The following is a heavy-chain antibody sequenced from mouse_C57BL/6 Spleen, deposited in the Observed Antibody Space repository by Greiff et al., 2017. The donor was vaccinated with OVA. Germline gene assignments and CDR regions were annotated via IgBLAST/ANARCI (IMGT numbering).Heavy chain of an antibody. CDR1: GYTFTSYG. V-gene: IGHV1-72*01. J-gene: IGHJ2*01. Sequence: QVQLQQPGAELVKPGASVKLSCKASGYTFTSYGMHWVKQRPGRGLEWIGRIDTIRGGTKYNEKFKSKVTLTVDKPSSTAYMQLSSLTSEDAAVYYCAREGPRGAGTYYIDDWGQGTTLTVSS. CDR2: IDTIRGGT. CDR3: AREGPRGAGTYYIDD. D-gene: IGHD4-1*01.